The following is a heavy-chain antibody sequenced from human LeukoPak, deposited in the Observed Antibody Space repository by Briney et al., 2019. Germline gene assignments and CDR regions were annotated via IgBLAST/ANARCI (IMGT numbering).Heavy chain of an antibody. CDR1: GFTFSSYA. CDR3: ASLYYDSSGYLS. Sequence: GGSLRLSCAASGFTFSSYAMGWVRQAPGKGLEWVSYISSSSSTIYYPDSVKGRFTISRENAKNSLYLQMNSLRAEDTAVYYCASLYYDSSGYLSWGQGTLVTVSS. J-gene: IGHJ4*02. V-gene: IGHV3-48*01. CDR2: ISSSSSTI. D-gene: IGHD3-22*01.